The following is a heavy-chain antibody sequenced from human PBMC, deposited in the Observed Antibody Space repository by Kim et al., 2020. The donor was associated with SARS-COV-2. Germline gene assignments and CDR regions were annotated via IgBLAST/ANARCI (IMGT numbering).Heavy chain of an antibody. D-gene: IGHD4-4*01. J-gene: IGHJ4*02. CDR3: GRGFGYRKYYYFDD. V-gene: IGHV3-30*07. Sequence: SVKGRFTNSRDKSENTMYLQMNSLRAEDTAVYYCGRGFGYRKYYYFDDWGQGTLVTVYS.